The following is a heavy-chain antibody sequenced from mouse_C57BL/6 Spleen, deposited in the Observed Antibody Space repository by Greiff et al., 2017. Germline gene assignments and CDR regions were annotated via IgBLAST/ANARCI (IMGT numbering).Heavy chain of an antibody. V-gene: IGHV1-20*01. CDR3: ARSGNYWYFDV. CDR1: GYSFTGYF. Sequence: VHVKQSGPELVKPGDSVKISCKASGYSFTGYFMNWVMQSHGKSLEWIGRINPYNGDTFYNQKFKGKATLTVDKSSSTAHMELRSLTSEDSAVYYCARSGNYWYFDVWGTGTTVTVSS. D-gene: IGHD2-1*01. CDR2: INPYNGDT. J-gene: IGHJ1*03.